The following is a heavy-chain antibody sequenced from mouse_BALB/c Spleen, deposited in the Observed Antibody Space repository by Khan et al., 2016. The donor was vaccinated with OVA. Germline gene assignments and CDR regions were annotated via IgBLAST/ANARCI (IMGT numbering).Heavy chain of an antibody. CDR2: IWSVGST. V-gene: IGHV2-4-1*01. J-gene: IGHJ1*01. D-gene: IGHD2-14*01. Sequence: QVQLKQSGPGLVQPSQSLSITCTVTDFSLSTYGIHWVRQSPGKGLEWLGVIWSVGSTDYNAAFISRLSISKDNSKSQVFFKMNSLQTDDTAIYYCTRVYYRYDRYFDVWGAGTTVTVAS. CDR1: DFSLSTYG. CDR3: TRVYYRYDRYFDV.